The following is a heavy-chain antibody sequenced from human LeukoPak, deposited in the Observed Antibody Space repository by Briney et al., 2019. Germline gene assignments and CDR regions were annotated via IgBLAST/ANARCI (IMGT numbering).Heavy chain of an antibody. CDR3: ARVIFGDYYYDSSGYPDY. D-gene: IGHD3-22*01. V-gene: IGHV1-18*01. Sequence: ASVKVSCKASGYTFTSYGISWVRQAPGQGLEWMGWISAYNGNTNYAQKLQGRVTMTTDTSTSTAYMELGSLRSDDTAVYYCARVIFGDYYYDSSGYPDYWGQGTLVTVSS. J-gene: IGHJ4*02. CDR1: GYTFTSYG. CDR2: ISAYNGNT.